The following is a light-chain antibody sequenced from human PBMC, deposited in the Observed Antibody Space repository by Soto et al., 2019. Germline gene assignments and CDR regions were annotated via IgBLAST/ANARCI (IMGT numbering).Light chain of an antibody. CDR1: QSVSNNY. CDR3: QQYGSSPWT. Sequence: EIVLSLSLGTLSLYPGERATLSCRASQSVSNNYLAWYQQKPGQAPRLLIYGASTRATGIPARFSGSGSGTEFTLTISSLQSEDFAVYYCQQYGSSPWTFGQGTKV. V-gene: IGKV3-20*01. CDR2: GAS. J-gene: IGKJ1*01.